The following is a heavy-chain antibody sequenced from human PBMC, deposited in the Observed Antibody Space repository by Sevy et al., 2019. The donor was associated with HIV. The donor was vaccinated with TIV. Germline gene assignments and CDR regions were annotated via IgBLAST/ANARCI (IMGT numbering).Heavy chain of an antibody. Sequence: QLRGSLRLSCAASGFTFSNYAMNWVRQAPGKGLEWVSGISGSGGSGDKTNYADSVKGRFTISRDDSKNSLYLQLNSLRAEDTAIYYCARKYDSSGYFDYWGQGTLVTVSS. CDR3: ARKYDSSGYFDY. J-gene: IGHJ4*02. CDR1: GFTFSNYA. CDR2: ISGSGGSGDKT. D-gene: IGHD3-22*01. V-gene: IGHV3-23*01.